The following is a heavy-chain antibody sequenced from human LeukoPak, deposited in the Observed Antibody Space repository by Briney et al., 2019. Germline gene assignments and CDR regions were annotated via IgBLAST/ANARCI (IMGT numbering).Heavy chain of an antibody. Sequence: SETLSLTCIVSGGSISSYYWSWIRQPPGKGLEWIGYIYYSGSTNYNPSLKSRVTISVDTSKNQFSLKLSSVTAADTSVYYCARGLMMAVAGRGEFHYWGQGTLVTVSS. CDR2: IYYSGST. J-gene: IGHJ4*02. D-gene: IGHD6-13*01. CDR3: ARGLMMAVAGRGEFHY. V-gene: IGHV4-59*01. CDR1: GGSISSYY.